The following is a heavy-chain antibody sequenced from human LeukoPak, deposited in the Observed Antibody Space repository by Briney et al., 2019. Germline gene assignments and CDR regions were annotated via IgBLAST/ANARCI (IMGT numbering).Heavy chain of an antibody. CDR3: EVVGTTSGAFDY. CDR2: INPNSGGT. D-gene: IGHD1-26*01. Sequence: GASVKVSCKASGYSFTGYYMHWVRQAPGQGLEWMGWINPNSGGTNYAQKFQGRVTMTRDMSTSTVFLELSSLRSEDTAVYYCEVVGTTSGAFDYWGQGTLVTVSS. V-gene: IGHV1-2*02. J-gene: IGHJ4*02. CDR1: GYSFTGYY.